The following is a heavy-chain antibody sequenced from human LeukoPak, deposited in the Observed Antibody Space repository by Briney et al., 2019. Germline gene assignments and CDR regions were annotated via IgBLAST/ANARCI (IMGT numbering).Heavy chain of an antibody. V-gene: IGHV1-46*01. D-gene: IGHD6-13*01. Sequence: ASVKVSCKASGYTFTSYYMHWVRQAPGQGLEWMRIINPSGDSTSYAQKFQGRVTMTRDTSTSTVYMELSSLRSEDTAVYYCARETGQQLAPFDYWGQGTLVTVSS. CDR2: INPSGDST. CDR1: GYTFTSYY. CDR3: ARETGQQLAPFDY. J-gene: IGHJ4*02.